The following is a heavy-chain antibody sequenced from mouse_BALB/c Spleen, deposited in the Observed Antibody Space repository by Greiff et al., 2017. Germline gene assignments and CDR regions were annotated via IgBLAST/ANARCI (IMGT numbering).Heavy chain of an antibody. V-gene: IGHV5-15*02. J-gene: IGHJ1*01. CDR3: ARDNDYGSSYWYFDV. CDR1: GFTFSDYG. Sequence: EVQLQESGGGLVQPGGSRKLSCAASGFTFSDYGMAWVRQAPGKGPEWVAFISNLAYSIYYADTVTGRFTISRENAKNTLYLEMSSLRSEDTAMYYCARDNDYGSSYWYFDVWGAGTTVTVSS. D-gene: IGHD1-1*01. CDR2: ISNLAYSI.